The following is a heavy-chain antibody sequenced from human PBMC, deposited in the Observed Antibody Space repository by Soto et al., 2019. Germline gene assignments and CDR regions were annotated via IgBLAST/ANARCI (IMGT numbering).Heavy chain of an antibody. Sequence: EVQLVESGGGLVQPGGSLRLSCAASGFTFSRYSMNWVRQAPGKGLEWVSYISSSSSTIYYADSVKGRFTISRDNAKNSLYLQMNRLRVEDTAVYYCARDTVYYDSSGYWDYWGQGTLVTVSS. D-gene: IGHD3-22*01. V-gene: IGHV3-48*01. J-gene: IGHJ4*02. CDR3: ARDTVYYDSSGYWDY. CDR1: GFTFSRYS. CDR2: ISSSSSTI.